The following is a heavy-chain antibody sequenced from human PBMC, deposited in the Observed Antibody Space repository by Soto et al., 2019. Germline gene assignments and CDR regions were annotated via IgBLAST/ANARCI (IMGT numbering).Heavy chain of an antibody. D-gene: IGHD6-13*01. J-gene: IGHJ4*01. V-gene: IGHV1-18*01. CDR2: ISVSNGYT. CDR3: TRENAAAASPTLDY. CDR1: GYPFTTYG. Sequence: QVQLVQSGPEVKKPGASIKVSCKASGYPFTTYGINWVRQAPGQGLEWMGWISVSNGYTNYAQNLQGRVTMTADTSTNVAYMELRSLRSDDKAVYYCTRENAAAASPTLDYWGHGTLVTVSS.